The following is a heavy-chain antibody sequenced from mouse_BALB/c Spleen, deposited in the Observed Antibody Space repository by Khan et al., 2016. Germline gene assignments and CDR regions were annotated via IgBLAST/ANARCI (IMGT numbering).Heavy chain of an antibody. CDR1: GYTFTTYW. CDR2: INPNTGYS. J-gene: IGHJ4*01. CDR3: GGSTNAVDY. Sequence: QVQLQQSGAELAKPGASVKMSCKASGYTFTTYWMHWVKQRPGQGLEWIGYINPNTGYSEYDQKFKDKATLTADKSYSTASMQLSSLTSEDSEVYYCGGSTNAVDYWGQGTSVTVSS. V-gene: IGHV1-7*01. D-gene: IGHD2-13*01.